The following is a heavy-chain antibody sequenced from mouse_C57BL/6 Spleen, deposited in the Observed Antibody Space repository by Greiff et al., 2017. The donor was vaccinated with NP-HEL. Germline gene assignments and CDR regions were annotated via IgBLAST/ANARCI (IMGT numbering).Heavy chain of an antibody. CDR2: IDPSDSYT. CDR1: GYTFTSYW. CDR3: ARPSDYYGSSYFDY. Sequence: QVQLQQPGAELVMPGASVKLSCKASGYTFTSYWMHWVKQRPGQGLEWIGEIDPSDSYTNYNQKFKGKSTLTVDKSSSTAYMQLSSLTSEDSAVYYRARPSDYYGSSYFDYWGQGTTLTVSS. D-gene: IGHD1-1*01. V-gene: IGHV1-69*01. J-gene: IGHJ2*01.